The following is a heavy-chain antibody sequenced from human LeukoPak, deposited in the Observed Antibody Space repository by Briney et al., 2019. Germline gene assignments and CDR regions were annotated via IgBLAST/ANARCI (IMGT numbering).Heavy chain of an antibody. CDR1: GFTFSSYA. CDR2: ISGSGGRT. CDR3: ARERYSSGWFDY. J-gene: IGHJ4*02. Sequence: HPGGSLRLSCAASGFTFSSYAMSWVRQAPGKGLEWVSAISGSGGRTYYGDSVKGRFTNSRDNSKNTVYLQVNSLRAEDTAVYYCARERYSSGWFDYWGQGTLVTVSS. V-gene: IGHV3-23*01. D-gene: IGHD6-19*01.